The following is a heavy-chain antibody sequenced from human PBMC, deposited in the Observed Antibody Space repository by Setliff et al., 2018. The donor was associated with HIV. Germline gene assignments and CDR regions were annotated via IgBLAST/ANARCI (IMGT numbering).Heavy chain of an antibody. CDR3: ARGGYSEYSPYYYYHMDV. Sequence: SVKVSCKASGGTFSSHAISWVRQAPGQGLEWMGGIIPIFGTANYAQKFQGRVTITADESTSTAYMELSSLRSEDTAVYYCARGGYSEYSPYYYYHMDVWGKGTTVTVSS. CDR1: GGTFSSHA. V-gene: IGHV1-69*13. D-gene: IGHD4-4*01. CDR2: IIPIFGTA. J-gene: IGHJ6*03.